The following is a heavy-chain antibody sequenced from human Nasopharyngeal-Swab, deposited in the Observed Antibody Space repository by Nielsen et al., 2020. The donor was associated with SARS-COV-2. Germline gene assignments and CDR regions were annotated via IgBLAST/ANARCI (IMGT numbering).Heavy chain of an antibody. CDR1: GFTFSSYD. D-gene: IGHD2-2*01. Sequence: GSLRLSCAASGFTFSSYDMHWVRQVTVKGLEWVSAIGAAGGTYYPDSVKGRFTISRENAKNSLYLQMNSLRAEDTAIYYCVKGMPQSGGMDVWGKGTTVSVSS. CDR2: IGAAGGT. J-gene: IGHJ6*03. V-gene: IGHV3-13*01. CDR3: VKGMPQSGGMDV.